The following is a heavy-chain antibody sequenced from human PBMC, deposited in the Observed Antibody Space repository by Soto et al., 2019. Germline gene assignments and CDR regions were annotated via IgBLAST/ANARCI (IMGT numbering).Heavy chain of an antibody. CDR2: INHSGST. J-gene: IGHJ6*02. Sequence: SETLSLTCAVYGGSFSGYYWSWIRQPPGKGLEWIGEINHSGSTNYNPSLKSRVTISVDTSKNQFSLKLSSVTAADTAVYYCARAAPVGTPRTFYYYYYGMDVWGQGXTVTVSS. D-gene: IGHD1-26*01. V-gene: IGHV4-34*01. CDR3: ARAAPVGTPRTFYYYYYGMDV. CDR1: GGSFSGYY.